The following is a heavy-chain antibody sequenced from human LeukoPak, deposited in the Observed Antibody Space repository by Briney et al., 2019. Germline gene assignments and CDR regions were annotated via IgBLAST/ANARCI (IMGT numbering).Heavy chain of an antibody. CDR2: ISDDGDT. Sequence: VQPGGSLRLSCATSGFTFSSYAMTWVRQAPGKGLEWVSAISDDGDTKYADSVKGRFTSSRDNSKNTLYLQMNSLRAEDTAIYYCTKNWSADYWGQGTLVTVSS. CDR1: GFTFSSYA. V-gene: IGHV3-23*01. J-gene: IGHJ4*02. CDR3: TKNWSADY.